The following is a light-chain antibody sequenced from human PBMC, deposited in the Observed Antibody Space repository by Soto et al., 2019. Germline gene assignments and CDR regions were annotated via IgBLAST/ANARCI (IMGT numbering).Light chain of an antibody. CDR1: SSDVGSYRY. Sequence: QSALTQPRSVSGSPGQSVTISCTGTSSDVGSYRYVSWYQQHPGKPPKLIIYDVNKRPSGVPDRFSGSKSRNAASLTISGLHAEDDADYYCCSFAGSYTSYVFGTVTKLTVL. CDR3: CSFAGSYTSYV. CDR2: DVN. J-gene: IGLJ1*01. V-gene: IGLV2-11*01.